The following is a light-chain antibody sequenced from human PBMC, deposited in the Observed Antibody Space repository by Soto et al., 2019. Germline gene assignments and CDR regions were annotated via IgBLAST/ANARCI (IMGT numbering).Light chain of an antibody. V-gene: IGKV3-20*01. CDR3: QQYGSSPSIT. CDR1: QSVSNNY. CDR2: GAS. Sequence: EIVLRQSPGTLSLSPGERATLSFRAIQSVSNNYLAWYQQKPGQAPRLLIYGASNRATGIPDRFSGSGSGTDFTLTITRLEPEDFAVYYCQQYGSSPSITFGQGTRLEIK. J-gene: IGKJ5*01.